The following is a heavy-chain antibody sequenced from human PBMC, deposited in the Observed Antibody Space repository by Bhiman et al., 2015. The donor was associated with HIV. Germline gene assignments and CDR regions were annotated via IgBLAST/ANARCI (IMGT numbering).Heavy chain of an antibody. CDR2: ISSSSSYI. Sequence: EGQLVESGGGLAYPGGSLRLSCVASGFAFSTYKMNWVRQAPGKGLEWVSSISSSSSYIYYADSVKGRFTISRDNAKNSLYLQMNSLRAEDTGVYNCARDQAREVNGMDVWGQGTTVTVSS. V-gene: IGHV3-21*03. J-gene: IGHJ6*02. CDR3: ARDQAREVNGMDV. CDR1: GFAFSTYK. D-gene: IGHD3-10*01.